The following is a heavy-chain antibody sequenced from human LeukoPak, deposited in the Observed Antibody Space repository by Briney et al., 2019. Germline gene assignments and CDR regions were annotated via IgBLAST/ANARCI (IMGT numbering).Heavy chain of an antibody. CDR3: ARGLTVVTYYYYYGMDV. J-gene: IGHJ6*02. D-gene: IGHD4-23*01. CDR2: INPSGGST. V-gene: IGHV1-46*01. Sequence: ASVKVSCKASGYTFTSYYMQWVRQAPGQRLEWMGIINPSGGSTSYAQKLQGRVTMTRDTSTSTVYMELSSLRSEDTAVYYCARGLTVVTYYYYYGMDVWGQGTTVTVSS. CDR1: GYTFTSYY.